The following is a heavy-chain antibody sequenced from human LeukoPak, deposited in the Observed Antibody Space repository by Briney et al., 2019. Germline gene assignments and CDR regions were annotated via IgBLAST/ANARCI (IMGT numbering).Heavy chain of an antibody. CDR3: ARGSSGPGSYSFDY. CDR1: GFTFSSYS. Sequence: GGSLRLSCAASGFTFSSYSVNWVRQAPGKGLEWVSSISSSSSYIYYADSVKGRFTISRDNAKNSLYLQMNSLRAEDTAVYYCARGSSGPGSYSFDYWGQGTLVTVSS. V-gene: IGHV3-21*01. J-gene: IGHJ4*02. D-gene: IGHD3-10*01. CDR2: ISSSSSYI.